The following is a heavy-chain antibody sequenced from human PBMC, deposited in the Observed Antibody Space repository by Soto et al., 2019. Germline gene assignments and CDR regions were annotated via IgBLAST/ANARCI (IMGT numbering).Heavy chain of an antibody. CDR1: GYTFTSYG. Sequence: ASVKVSCKASGYTFTSYGISWVRQAPGQGLEWMGWISAYNGNTNYAQKLQGRVTTTTDTSTSTAYMELRSLRSDDTAVYYCARGHDILTETANWFDPWGQGTLVTVSS. CDR3: ARGHDILTETANWFDP. CDR2: ISAYNGNT. J-gene: IGHJ5*02. V-gene: IGHV1-18*01. D-gene: IGHD3-9*01.